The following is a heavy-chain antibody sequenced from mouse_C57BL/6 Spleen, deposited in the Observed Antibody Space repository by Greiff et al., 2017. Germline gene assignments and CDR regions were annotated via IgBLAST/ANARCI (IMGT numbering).Heavy chain of an antibody. CDR1: GFTFSSYG. CDR3: ARDSNYVGWFAY. V-gene: IGHV5-6*01. Sequence: EVHLVESGGDLVKPGGSLKLSCAASGFTFSSYGMSWVRQTPDKRLEWVATISSGGSYTYYPDSVKGRFTISRDNAKNTLYLQMSSLKSEDTAMYYCARDSNYVGWFAYWGQGTLVTVSA. CDR2: ISSGGSYT. J-gene: IGHJ3*01. D-gene: IGHD2-5*01.